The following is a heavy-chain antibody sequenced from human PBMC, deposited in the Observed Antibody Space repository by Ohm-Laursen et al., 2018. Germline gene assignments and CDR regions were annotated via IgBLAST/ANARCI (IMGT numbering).Heavy chain of an antibody. Sequence: PTQTLTLTFSFSGFSLSLGAVGVGWIRQPPGKALEWLALIYADGDTRYNPSVEHKVTISKDTSKNQVVLTLTDMDPVDTATYYCTHRQMAVLTPFFDSWGQGILVTVSS. V-gene: IGHV2-5*02. CDR1: GFSLSLGAVG. J-gene: IGHJ4*02. CDR2: IYADGDT. D-gene: IGHD4-23*01. CDR3: THRQMAVLTPFFDS.